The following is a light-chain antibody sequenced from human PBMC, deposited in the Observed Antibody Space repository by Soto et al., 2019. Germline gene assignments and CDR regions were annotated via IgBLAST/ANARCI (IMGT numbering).Light chain of an antibody. Sequence: QSVLTQAASVSGSPGQSITISCTGTTSDVGHYNYVSWYQHHPGKAPKLIIYEVTNRPSGVSDRFSGSRSGNTAFLTISGLQAEDEAHYYCSSYTSSNTGVFGGGTKVTVL. CDR3: SSYTSSNTGV. CDR2: EVT. J-gene: IGLJ3*02. V-gene: IGLV2-14*01. CDR1: TSDVGHYNY.